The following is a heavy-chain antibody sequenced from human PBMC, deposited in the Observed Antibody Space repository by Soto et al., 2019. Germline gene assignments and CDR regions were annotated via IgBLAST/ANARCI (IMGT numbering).Heavy chain of an antibody. CDR3: ARGHYYYAMEV. CDR1: GGSVSSGVFS. CDR2: ISHGGSP. J-gene: IGHJ6*02. Sequence: QLKLQESGSGVVKPSQTLSLTCAVSGGSVSSGVFSWNWIRQPPGQGLELSGYISHGGSPHYTPSVRGRVSISVDRSTNVISLNLTSMTPADTAVYFCARGHYYYAMEVWGQGTTVTVSS. V-gene: IGHV4-30-2*01.